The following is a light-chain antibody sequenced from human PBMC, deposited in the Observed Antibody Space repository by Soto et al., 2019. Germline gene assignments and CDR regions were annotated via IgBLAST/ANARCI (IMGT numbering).Light chain of an antibody. J-gene: IGLJ1*01. CDR3: CSYAGSSTFLYV. Sequence: QSVLTQPASVSGSPGQSITISCTGTSSDVGSYNLVSWYQQHPGKAPKLMISEVSKRPSGVSNRFSGSKSGNTASLTISGLQAEDEADYYCCSYAGSSTFLYVFGTGTKLTVL. CDR2: EVS. CDR1: SSDVGSYNL. V-gene: IGLV2-23*02.